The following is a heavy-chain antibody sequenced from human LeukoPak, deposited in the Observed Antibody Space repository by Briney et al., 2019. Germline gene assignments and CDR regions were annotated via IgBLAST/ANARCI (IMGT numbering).Heavy chain of an antibody. CDR2: IRGSGDTT. D-gene: IGHD5-24*01. V-gene: IGHV3-23*01. CDR3: AKALPVDTLREISDY. J-gene: IGHJ4*02. CDR1: GFTFSSYV. Sequence: GGSLSLSCAASGFTFSSYVMNWVRQAPGKGLEWVSRIRGSGDTTYYADSVKGRFSISRDNSKNTLYLQMNSLRAEDTAVYYCAKALPVDTLREISDYWGQGTLVTVSS.